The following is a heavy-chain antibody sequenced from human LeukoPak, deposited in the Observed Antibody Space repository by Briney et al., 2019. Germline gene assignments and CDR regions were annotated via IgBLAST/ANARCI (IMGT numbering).Heavy chain of an antibody. Sequence: PSETLSLTCTVSGDSISSYYWSWIRQPAGKGLEWIGRIYASGTTNYNPSLKSRVTMSVDTSKNEFSLNLISVTAADTAVFYCARQGMGDHRVFDYWGQGTLVAVSS. CDR2: IYASGTT. J-gene: IGHJ4*02. CDR3: ARQGMGDHRVFDY. CDR1: GDSISSYY. D-gene: IGHD2-21*02. V-gene: IGHV4-4*07.